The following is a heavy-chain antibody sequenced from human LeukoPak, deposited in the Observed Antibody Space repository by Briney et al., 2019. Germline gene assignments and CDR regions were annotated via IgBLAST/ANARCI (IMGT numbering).Heavy chain of an antibody. V-gene: IGHV3-20*04. J-gene: IGHJ4*02. CDR3: ASAPNSDWTGFDY. CDR1: GFTFDDYG. D-gene: IGHD3/OR15-3a*01. CDR2: INWNGGST. Sequence: GGSLRLSCAASGFTFDDYGMSWVRQAPGKGLEWVSGINWNGGSTGCADSVKGRFTISRDNAKNSLYLQMNSLRAEDTALYYCASAPNSDWTGFDYWGQGTLVTVSS.